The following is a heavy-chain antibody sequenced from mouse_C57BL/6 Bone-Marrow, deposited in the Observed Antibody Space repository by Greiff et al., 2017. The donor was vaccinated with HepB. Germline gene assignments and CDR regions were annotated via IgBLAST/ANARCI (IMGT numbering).Heavy chain of an antibody. J-gene: IGHJ1*03. V-gene: IGHV1-85*01. CDR1: GYTFTSYD. Sequence: VQLQQSGPELVKPGASVKLSCKASGYTFTSYDINWVKQRPGQGLEWIGWIYPRDGSTKYNEKFKGKATLTVDTSSSTAYMELHSLTSEDSAVYFCARIYYYGSSYWWYFDVWGTGTTVTVSS. D-gene: IGHD1-1*01. CDR2: IYPRDGST. CDR3: ARIYYYGSSYWWYFDV.